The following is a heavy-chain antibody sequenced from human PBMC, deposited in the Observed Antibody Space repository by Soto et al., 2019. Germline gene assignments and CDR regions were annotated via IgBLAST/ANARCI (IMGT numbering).Heavy chain of an antibody. CDR3: ARGLMTYYYYYMDV. Sequence: ASVKVSCKASGYTFNGYAMHWVRQAPGQSLEWMGWINAGNGHTKYSQKFQGRVTITRDTSASTSYMELSSLRSEDTAVYYCARGLMTYYYYYMDVWGKGTTVTVSS. CDR1: GYTFNGYA. D-gene: IGHD2-21*02. CDR2: INAGNGHT. V-gene: IGHV1-3*01. J-gene: IGHJ6*03.